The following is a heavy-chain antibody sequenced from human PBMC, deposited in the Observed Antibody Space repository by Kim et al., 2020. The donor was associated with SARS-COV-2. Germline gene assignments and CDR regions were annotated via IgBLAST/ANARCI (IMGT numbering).Heavy chain of an antibody. J-gene: IGHJ4*02. D-gene: IGHD6-13*01. V-gene: IGHV4-59*01. CDR3: ARSQGMAAPVFGY. Sequence: TPSLKARVTISVDTSNSQFSLTLSSVTAADTAVYYCARSQGMAAPVFGYWGQGTLVTVSS.